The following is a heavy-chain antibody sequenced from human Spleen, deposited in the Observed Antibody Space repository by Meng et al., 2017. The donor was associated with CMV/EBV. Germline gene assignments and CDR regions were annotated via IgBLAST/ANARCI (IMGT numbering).Heavy chain of an antibody. D-gene: IGHD3-3*01. V-gene: IGHV4-59*08. CDR1: GGSISSYY. Sequence: SETLSLTCTVSGGSISSYYWSWIRQPPGKGLEWIGYIYHSGNTNYNPSLKSRVTISVDTSKNQFSLKLSSVTAADTAVYYCARHSTSVLRFLEWLLSPSFDYWGQGTLVTVSS. CDR2: IYHSGNT. CDR3: ARHSTSVLRFLEWLLSPSFDY. J-gene: IGHJ4*02.